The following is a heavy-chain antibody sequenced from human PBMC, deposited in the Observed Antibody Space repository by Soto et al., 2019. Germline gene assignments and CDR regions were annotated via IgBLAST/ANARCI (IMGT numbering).Heavy chain of an antibody. CDR2: ISWNSGSI. CDR1: GFTFDDYA. Sequence: ESGGGLVQPGRSLRLSCAASGFTFDDYAMHWVRQAPGKGLEWVSGISWNSGSIGYADSVKGRFTISRDNAKNSLYLQMNSLSAEDTALYYCAKEGYCSGGSCYSVPGGMDVWGQGTTVTVSS. D-gene: IGHD2-15*01. V-gene: IGHV3-9*01. J-gene: IGHJ6*02. CDR3: AKEGYCSGGSCYSVPGGMDV.